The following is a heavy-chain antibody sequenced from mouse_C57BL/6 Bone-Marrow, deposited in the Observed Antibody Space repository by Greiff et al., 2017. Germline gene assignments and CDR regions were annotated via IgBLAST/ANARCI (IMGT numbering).Heavy chain of an antibody. CDR2: IDPSDSYT. Sequence: QVQLQQPGAELVMPGASVKLSCKASGYTFTSYWMHWVKQRPGQGLEWIGEIDPSDSYTNYNQKFKGKSTLTVDNSSSTAYMQRSSLTSEDSAVYYCARETLFWFAYWGQGTLVTVSA. J-gene: IGHJ3*01. CDR1: GYTFTSYW. CDR3: ARETLFWFAY. D-gene: IGHD1-1*01. V-gene: IGHV1-69*01.